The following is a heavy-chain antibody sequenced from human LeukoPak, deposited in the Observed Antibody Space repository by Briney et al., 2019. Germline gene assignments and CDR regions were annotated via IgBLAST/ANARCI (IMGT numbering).Heavy chain of an antibody. D-gene: IGHD3-22*01. CDR3: ARGPYSYDSSGAFDI. J-gene: IGHJ3*02. V-gene: IGHV4-61*02. CDR1: GDSISSGDYY. CDR2: ISSSGST. Sequence: PSETLSLTCTVSGDSISSGDYYWSWMRQPAGKVLEWIGRISSSGSTNYNPSLKSRVTISVDTSKNQFSLKLSSVTAADTAVYFCARGPYSYDSSGAFDIWGQGTMVTVSS.